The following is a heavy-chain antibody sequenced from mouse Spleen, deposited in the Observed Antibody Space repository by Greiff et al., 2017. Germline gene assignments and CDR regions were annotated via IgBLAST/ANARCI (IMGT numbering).Heavy chain of an antibody. Sequence: EVKLQESGPGLVKPSQSLSLTCSVTGYSITSGYYWNWIRQFPGNKLEWMGYISYDGSNNYNPSLKNRISITRDTSKNQFFLKLNSVTTEDTATYYCAPYDYVAMDYWGQGTSVTVSS. CDR2: ISYDGSN. J-gene: IGHJ4*01. V-gene: IGHV3-6*01. CDR1: GYSITSGYY. D-gene: IGHD6-5*01. CDR3: APYDYVAMDY.